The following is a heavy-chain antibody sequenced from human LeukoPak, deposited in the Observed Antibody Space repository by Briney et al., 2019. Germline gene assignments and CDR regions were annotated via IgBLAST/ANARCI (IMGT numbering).Heavy chain of an antibody. CDR3: ARDITSDDWFDP. J-gene: IGHJ5*02. V-gene: IGHV4-39*07. CDR2: IYYSGST. CDR1: GGSISSSSYY. Sequence: SETLSLTCTVSGGSISSSSYYWGWIRQPPGKGLEWIGSIYYSGSTYYNPSLKSRVTISVDTSKNQFSLKLSSVTAADTAVYYCARDITSDDWFDPWGQGTLVTVSS. D-gene: IGHD3-10*01.